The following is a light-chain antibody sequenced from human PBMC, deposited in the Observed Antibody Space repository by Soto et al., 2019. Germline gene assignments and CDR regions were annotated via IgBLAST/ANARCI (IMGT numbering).Light chain of an antibody. CDR1: SSDIGAFNY. V-gene: IGLV2-14*01. Sequence: QSALTQPASVSGSPGQSITISCTGSSSDIGAFNYVAWYQQHPGKAPKLIIHGVTNRPSGVSSRFSGSKSDYMASLTISGLQAEDEADYYCSSYTTAFFYVFGTGTKLTVL. CDR3: SSYTTAFFYV. CDR2: GVT. J-gene: IGLJ1*01.